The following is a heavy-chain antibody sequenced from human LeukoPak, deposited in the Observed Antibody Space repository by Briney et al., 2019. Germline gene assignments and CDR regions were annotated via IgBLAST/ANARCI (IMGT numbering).Heavy chain of an antibody. D-gene: IGHD3-22*01. J-gene: IGHJ4*02. CDR3: ASSHDSSGND. Sequence: GGSLRLSCAASGFTFSDYYMSWIRQAPGKGLEWISHISSGGGTIYYSDSVKGRFTISRDNAKNSVYLQMNSLRVDDTAVYFCASSHDSSGNDWGQGTMVTVSS. CDR1: GFTFSDYY. V-gene: IGHV3-11*04. CDR2: ISSGGGTI.